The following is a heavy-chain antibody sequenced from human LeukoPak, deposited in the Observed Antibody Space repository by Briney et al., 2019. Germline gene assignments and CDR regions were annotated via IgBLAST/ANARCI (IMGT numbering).Heavy chain of an antibody. V-gene: IGHV1-18*01. CDR1: GYTFTSYG. J-gene: IGHJ6*02. CDR3: AREAEAGSGSYHNYYYYYGMDV. Sequence: ASVKVSCKASGYTFTSYGISWVRQAPGQGLEWMGWISAYNGNTNYAQKLQGRVTMTTDTSTSTAYMELRSLRSDDTAVYYCAREAEAGSGSYHNYYYYYGMDVWGQGTTVTVSS. D-gene: IGHD1-26*01. CDR2: ISAYNGNT.